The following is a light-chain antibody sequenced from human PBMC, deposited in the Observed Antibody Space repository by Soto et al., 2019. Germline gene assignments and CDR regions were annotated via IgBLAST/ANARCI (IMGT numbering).Light chain of an antibody. J-gene: IGKJ1*01. Sequence: EIVMTQSPATLSVSPGERATLSCRASQSVSGNLAWYQQKPGQPPRLLIYATSSRPTGIPARFSGSGSGTEFTLTLSSLQSEEFAVYYCQQYNNWPPWTFGQGTKVEIK. CDR3: QQYNNWPPWT. CDR2: ATS. CDR1: QSVSGN. V-gene: IGKV3-15*01.